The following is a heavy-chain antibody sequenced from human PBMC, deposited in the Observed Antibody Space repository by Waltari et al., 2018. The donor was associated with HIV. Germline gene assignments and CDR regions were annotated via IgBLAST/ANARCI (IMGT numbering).Heavy chain of an antibody. CDR2: IYTSGST. V-gene: IGHV4-61*02. Sequence: QVQLQESGPGLVKPSQTLSLTCTVSGGSISSGSYYWSWIRQPAGQGLEWIGRIYTSGSTTYNPSLKRRVTISVDTSKNQFALKLSSVTAADTAVYYCARGHRDYGDYGGGQGQFDPWGQGTLVTVSS. CDR3: ARGHRDYGDYGGGQGQFDP. CDR1: GGSISSGSYY. D-gene: IGHD4-17*01. J-gene: IGHJ5*02.